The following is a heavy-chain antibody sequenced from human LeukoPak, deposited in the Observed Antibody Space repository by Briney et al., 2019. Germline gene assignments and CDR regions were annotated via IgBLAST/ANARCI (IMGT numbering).Heavy chain of an antibody. V-gene: IGHV3-21*01. CDR3: AKDATTIVVVPAAPLDY. D-gene: IGHD2-2*01. CDR1: GFTFNNYD. J-gene: IGHJ4*02. CDR2: ISGSATYI. Sequence: PGGSLRLSCAASGFTFNNYDINWVRQAPGKGLEWVSSISGSATYIYYADSAKGRFTISRDNAKNSLYLQMNSLRAEDTAVYYCAKDATTIVVVPAAPLDYWGQGTLVTVSS.